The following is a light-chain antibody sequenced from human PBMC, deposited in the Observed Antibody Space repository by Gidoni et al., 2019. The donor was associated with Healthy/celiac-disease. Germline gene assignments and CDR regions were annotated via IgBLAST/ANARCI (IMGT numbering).Light chain of an antibody. CDR2: DAS. CDR3: QQYDNLPLT. CDR1: QDITNY. Sequence: DIQMTQSPSSLSASVGDRVTITCQARQDITNYLNWYQQKPGKAPKLLIYDASNLETGVPSRFSGSGSGTEFTFTISSLQPEDFATYYCQQYDNLPLTVGPGTKVDIK. J-gene: IGKJ3*01. V-gene: IGKV1-33*01.